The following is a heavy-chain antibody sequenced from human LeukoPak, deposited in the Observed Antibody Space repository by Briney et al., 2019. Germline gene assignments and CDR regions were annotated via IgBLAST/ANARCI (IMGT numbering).Heavy chain of an antibody. CDR3: ATTLNIATPGHL. D-gene: IGHD6-13*01. CDR1: GFTFTKYW. CDR2: IKQDGSDK. Sequence: GGSLRLCCAASGFTFTKYWMTWVRQAPGKGLEWVGNIKQDGSDKNYMDSVKGRFTISRDNTKNSVYLQMSSLRAEDTGVYYCATTLNIATPGHLWGQGALVTVSS. J-gene: IGHJ4*02. V-gene: IGHV3-7*01.